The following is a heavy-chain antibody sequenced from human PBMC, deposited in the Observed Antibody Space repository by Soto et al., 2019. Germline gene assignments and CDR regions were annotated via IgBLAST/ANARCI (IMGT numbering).Heavy chain of an antibody. J-gene: IGHJ4*02. CDR1: GFTFSSYA. CDR3: TKAPVAAPRTFDY. Sequence: GGSLRLSCAASGFTFSSYAMSWVRQAPGKGLEWVSAISGSGGSTYYADSVKGRFTISRDNSKNTLYLQMNSLRAEDTAVYYCTKAPVAAPRTFDYWGQGTLVTVSS. V-gene: IGHV3-23*01. CDR2: ISGSGGST. D-gene: IGHD6-13*01.